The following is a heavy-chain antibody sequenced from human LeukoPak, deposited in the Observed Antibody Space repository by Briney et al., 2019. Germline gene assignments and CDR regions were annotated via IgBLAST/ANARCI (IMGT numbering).Heavy chain of an antibody. V-gene: IGHV3-48*01. Sequence: GGSLRLSCAASGFIFSSYSMNWVRQAPGKGLEWVSYISSSSSTIYYADSVKGRFTISRDNAKNSLYLQMSGLRAEDTAVYYCARVLHKRNYDSSTYYGYWGQGTLVTVSS. CDR1: GFIFSSYS. CDR3: ARVLHKRNYDSSTYYGY. D-gene: IGHD3-22*01. J-gene: IGHJ4*02. CDR2: ISSSSSTI.